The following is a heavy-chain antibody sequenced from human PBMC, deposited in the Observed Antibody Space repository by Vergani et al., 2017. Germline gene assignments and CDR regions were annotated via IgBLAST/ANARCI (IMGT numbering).Heavy chain of an antibody. J-gene: IGHJ5*02. CDR1: GFSFSTYW. D-gene: IGHD3-3*01. CDR2: IFPGDSQI. V-gene: IGHV5-51*01. CDR3: AKTHDFSSLYSSYNWFDP. Sequence: EVQLVQSGAEVKKPGESLKISCKGSGFSFSTYWIGWVRQMPGKGLEWMGLIFPGDSQIRSSLSFQGRVTMSVDKSLSTAYLQWSSLKASDTATYYCAKTHDFSSLYSSYNWFDPWGQGTQVTVSS.